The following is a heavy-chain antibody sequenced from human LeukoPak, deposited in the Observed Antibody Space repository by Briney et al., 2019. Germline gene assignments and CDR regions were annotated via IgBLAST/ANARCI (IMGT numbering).Heavy chain of an antibody. D-gene: IGHD1-26*01. J-gene: IGHJ4*02. CDR3: AKDPIFSGSYGVFDS. Sequence: GGSLRLSCAASGFTFSSYGMHWVRQAPGKGLEWVAVISYDGSNKYYADSVKGRFTISRDNSKNTLYLQMNSLRAGDTAVYYCAKDPIFSGSYGVFDSWGQGTLVTVSS. CDR2: ISYDGSNK. CDR1: GFTFSSYG. V-gene: IGHV3-30*18.